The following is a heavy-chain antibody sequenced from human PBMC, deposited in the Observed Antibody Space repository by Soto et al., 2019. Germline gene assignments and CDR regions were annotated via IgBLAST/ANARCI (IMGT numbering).Heavy chain of an antibody. CDR1: GFSLSTRGVG. V-gene: IGHV2-5*02. D-gene: IGHD4-17*01. CDR2: IYWDDDK. Sequence: QITLRESGPTLVKPTQTLTLTCTFSGFSLSTRGVGVGWIRQPPGKALELLALIYWDDDKRYSPSLKNRLTINKDNYKKQVVLTMTNMDPVDTATYYCAHYYGDLPNKDWGQGTLVNVSS. J-gene: IGHJ4*02. CDR3: AHYYGDLPNKD.